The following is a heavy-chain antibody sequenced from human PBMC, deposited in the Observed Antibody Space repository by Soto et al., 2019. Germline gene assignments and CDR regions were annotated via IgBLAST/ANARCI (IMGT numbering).Heavy chain of an antibody. CDR3: GRDSTGTTGSRYYYYGMDV. CDR1: GYTFTGYY. J-gene: IGHJ6*02. D-gene: IGHD1-7*01. V-gene: IGHV1-2*04. Sequence: ASVKVSCKASGYTFTGYYMHWVRQAPGQGLEWMGWINPNSGGTNYAQKFQGWVTMTRDTSISTAYMELSRLRSDDTAVYYCGRDSTGTTGSRYYYYGMDVWGQGTTVTVSS. CDR2: INPNSGGT.